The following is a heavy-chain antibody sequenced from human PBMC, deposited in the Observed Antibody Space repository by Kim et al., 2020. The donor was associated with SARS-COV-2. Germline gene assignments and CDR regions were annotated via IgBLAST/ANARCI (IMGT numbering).Heavy chain of an antibody. J-gene: IGHJ2*01. Sequence: YSADSVKGQFTVSSDNAMNSLYLQMNSLRDEDTAVYYCARGEEGYWYFDLWGRGTLVTVSS. CDR3: ARGEEGYWYFDL. V-gene: IGHV3-48*02.